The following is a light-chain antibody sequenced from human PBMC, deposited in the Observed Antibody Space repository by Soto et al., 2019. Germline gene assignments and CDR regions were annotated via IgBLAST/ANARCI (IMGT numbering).Light chain of an antibody. CDR1: QDIGHS. V-gene: IGKV1-27*01. CDR3: QRCDSGPWT. CDR2: RAS. J-gene: IGKJ1*01. Sequence: DIQMTQSPSSLSASVGDRVTITCRASQDIGHSLAWYQHKPGEVPKLLIYRASILSVVSSRFSGGGSGTDFTLTITSLQLEGVAAYYCQRCDSGPWTVGQGTKVAIK.